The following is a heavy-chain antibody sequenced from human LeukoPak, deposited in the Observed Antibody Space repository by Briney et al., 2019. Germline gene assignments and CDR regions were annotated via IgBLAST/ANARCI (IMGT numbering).Heavy chain of an antibody. CDR2: ISSSGSTI. D-gene: IGHD6-13*01. CDR1: GFTFSDYY. Sequence: GGSLRLSCAASGFTFSDYYMSWIRQAPGKGLEWVSYISSSGSTIYYADSVKGRFTISRDNSKNTLYLQMNSLRAEDTAVYYCAREMLAAAGTRPDYWGQGTLVTVSS. J-gene: IGHJ4*02. V-gene: IGHV3-11*04. CDR3: AREMLAAAGTRPDY.